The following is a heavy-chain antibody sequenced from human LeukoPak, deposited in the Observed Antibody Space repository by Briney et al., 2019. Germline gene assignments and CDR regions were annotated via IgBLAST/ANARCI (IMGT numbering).Heavy chain of an antibody. J-gene: IGHJ4*02. D-gene: IGHD6-19*01. CDR3: AKDKWHSSGPAEY. V-gene: IGHV3-23*01. CDR2: ISGSGGST. CDR1: GFTFSSYA. Sequence: AGGSLRLSCAASGFTFSSYAMSWVRQAPGKGLKWVSAISGSGGSTYYADSVKGRFTISRDNSKNTLYLQMNSLRAEDTAVYYCAKDKWHSSGPAEYWGQGTLVTVSS.